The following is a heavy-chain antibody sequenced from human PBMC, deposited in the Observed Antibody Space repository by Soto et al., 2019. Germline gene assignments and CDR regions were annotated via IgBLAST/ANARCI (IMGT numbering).Heavy chain of an antibody. D-gene: IGHD1-26*01. V-gene: IGHV4-4*02. Sequence: SETLSLTCAVSGGSIRSNNWWSWVRQPPGKWLEWIGEIFHSGSTNYNPSLKTRVTISVDKSKNQFSLKLSSVTAADTAVYYCARQWDLPDRFDPWGQGTLVTVSS. CDR2: IFHSGST. CDR3: ARQWDLPDRFDP. CDR1: GGSIRSNNW. J-gene: IGHJ5*02.